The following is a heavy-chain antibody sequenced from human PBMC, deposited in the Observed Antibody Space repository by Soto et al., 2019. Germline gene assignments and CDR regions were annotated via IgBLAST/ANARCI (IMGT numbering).Heavy chain of an antibody. CDR3: ARLPVGGDGGLDY. V-gene: IGHV4-59*01. Sequence: QVQLQESGPGLVKPSETLSLTCTVSGGSISSYYWSWIRQPPGKGLEWIGYIYYSGSTNYNPSLKSRVTISVDTSKNQFSLKLSSVTAADTAVYYCARLPVGGDGGLDYWGQGTLVTVSS. CDR1: GGSISSYY. D-gene: IGHD3-16*01. J-gene: IGHJ4*02. CDR2: IYYSGST.